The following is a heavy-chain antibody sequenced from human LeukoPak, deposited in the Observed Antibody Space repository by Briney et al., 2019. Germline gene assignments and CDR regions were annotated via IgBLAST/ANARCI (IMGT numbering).Heavy chain of an antibody. J-gene: IGHJ6*02. CDR1: GGTFSSYT. CDR3: ARIPPDSSSWKTYYYYYGMDV. Sequence: SVKVSCKASGGTFSSYTISWVRQAPGQGLEWMGRIIPILGIANYAQKFQGGVTITADKSTSTAYMELSSLRSEDTAVYYCARIPPDSSSWKTYYYYYGMDVWGQGTTVTVSS. CDR2: IIPILGIA. D-gene: IGHD6-13*01. V-gene: IGHV1-69*02.